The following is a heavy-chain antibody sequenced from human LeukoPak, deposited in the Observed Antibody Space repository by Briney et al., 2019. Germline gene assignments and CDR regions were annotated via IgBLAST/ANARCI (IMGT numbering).Heavy chain of an antibody. Sequence: PGGSLRPSCAASGFTFSSYAMHWVRQAPGKGLEWVAVISYDGSNKYYADSVKGRFTISRDNSKNTLYLQMNSLRAEDTAVYYCARSSADYWGQGTLVTVSS. CDR3: ARSSADY. D-gene: IGHD3-10*01. J-gene: IGHJ4*02. V-gene: IGHV3-30-3*01. CDR1: GFTFSSYA. CDR2: ISYDGSNK.